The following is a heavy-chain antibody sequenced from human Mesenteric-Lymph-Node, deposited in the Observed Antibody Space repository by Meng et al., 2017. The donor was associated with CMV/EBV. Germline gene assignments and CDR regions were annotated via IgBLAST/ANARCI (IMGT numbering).Heavy chain of an antibody. Sequence: ASVKVSCKASGYTFTSYGISWVLQAPGQGLEWMGWISAYNGNTNYAQKLQGRVTMTTDTSTSTAYIELRSLRSDDTAVYYCARAPNDYDFWSGSWLPQYYYHYYYGMDVWGQGTTVTVSS. CDR3: ARAPNDYDFWSGSWLPQYYYHYYYGMDV. J-gene: IGHJ6*02. CDR2: ISAYNGNT. V-gene: IGHV1-18*01. CDR1: GYTFTSYG. D-gene: IGHD3-3*01.